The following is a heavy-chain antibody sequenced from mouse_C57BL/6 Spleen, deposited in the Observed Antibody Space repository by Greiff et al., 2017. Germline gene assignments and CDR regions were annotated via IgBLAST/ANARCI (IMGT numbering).Heavy chain of an antibody. Sequence: EVTLMESEGGLVQPGSSMKLSCTASGFTFSDYYMAWVRQVPEKGLEWVANINYDGSSTYYLDSLKSRFIISRDNAKNILYLQMSSLKSEDTATYYCAREGDYYGSSYWYFDVWGTGTTVTVSS. J-gene: IGHJ1*03. CDR3: AREGDYYGSSYWYFDV. D-gene: IGHD1-1*01. CDR2: INYDGSST. CDR1: GFTFSDYY. V-gene: IGHV5-16*01.